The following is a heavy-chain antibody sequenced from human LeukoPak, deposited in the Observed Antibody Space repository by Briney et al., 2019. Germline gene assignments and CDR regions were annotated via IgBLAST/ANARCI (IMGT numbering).Heavy chain of an antibody. D-gene: IGHD2-21*01. Sequence: GGSLRLSCAASGFIFSNAWMSWVRQAPGKGLEWVGRIKSKTDGGTTDYAAPVKGRFTISRDDSKNTLYLQMNSLKTEDTAVYYCTTDYGCGGDCYSGDFDYWGQGTLVTVSS. CDR1: GFIFSNAW. CDR2: IKSKTDGGTT. CDR3: TTDYGCGGDCYSGDFDY. J-gene: IGHJ4*02. V-gene: IGHV3-15*01.